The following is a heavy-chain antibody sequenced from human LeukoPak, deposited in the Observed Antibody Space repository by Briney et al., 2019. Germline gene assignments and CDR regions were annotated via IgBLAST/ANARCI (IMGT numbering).Heavy chain of an antibody. Sequence: ASVKVSCKASGYSFTSYGISWVRQAPGQGLEWMGWVSGYNGNTKYAQKFEGRVAMTTDTSSSTAYMELRSLRSDDTAIYYCARGDWFDPWGQGTLVTVSS. CDR2: VSGYNGNT. V-gene: IGHV1-18*01. J-gene: IGHJ5*02. CDR3: ARGDWFDP. D-gene: IGHD2-21*01. CDR1: GYSFTSYG.